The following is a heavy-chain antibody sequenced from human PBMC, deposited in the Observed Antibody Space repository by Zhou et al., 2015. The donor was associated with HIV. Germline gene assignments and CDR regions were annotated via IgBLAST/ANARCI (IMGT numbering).Heavy chain of an antibody. Sequence: QVQLVQSGTEVKKAGSSVKVSCKASGGTFSSYAISWVRQAPGQGLEWMGRINPNSGGTNYAQKFQGRVTMTRDTSISTAYMELSRLRSDDTAVYYCAREFIVATISTDYWGQGTLVTVSS. D-gene: IGHD5-12*01. J-gene: IGHJ4*02. CDR3: AREFIVATISTDY. V-gene: IGHV1-2*06. CDR2: INPNSGGT. CDR1: GGTFSSYA.